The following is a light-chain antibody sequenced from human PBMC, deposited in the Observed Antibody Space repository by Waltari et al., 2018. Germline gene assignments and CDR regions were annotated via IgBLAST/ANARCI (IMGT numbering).Light chain of an antibody. J-gene: IGKJ1*01. CDR2: KAS. V-gene: IGKV1-5*03. CDR1: QSISSW. Sequence: DIQMTQSPSTLSASVGDRVTITCRASQSISSWLAWYQQNPGKAPKLLIYKASSLESGVQSRFSGSGSGTEFTLTISSLQPDDFATYYCLQYNTYPWTFGQGTKVEIK. CDR3: LQYNTYPWT.